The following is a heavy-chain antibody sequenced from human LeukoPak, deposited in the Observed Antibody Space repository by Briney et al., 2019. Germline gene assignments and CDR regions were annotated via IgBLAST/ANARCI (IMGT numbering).Heavy chain of an antibody. CDR1: GFTFDDYA. V-gene: IGHV3-9*01. CDR2: ISWNSGSI. CDR3: AKDYGSGYYYSPYYYYGMDV. D-gene: IGHD3-22*01. Sequence: GGSLRLSCAASGFTFDDYAMHWVRQAPGKGLEWVSGISWNSGSIGCADSVKGRFTISRDNAKNSLYLQMNSLRAEDTALYYCAKDYGSGYYYSPYYYYGMDVWGQGTTVTVSS. J-gene: IGHJ6*02.